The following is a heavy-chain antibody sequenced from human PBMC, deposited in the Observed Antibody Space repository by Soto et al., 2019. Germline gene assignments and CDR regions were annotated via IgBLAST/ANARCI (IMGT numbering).Heavy chain of an antibody. V-gene: IGHV5-10-1*03. CDR3: ARHLGSGSIPGAFDI. D-gene: IGHD3-10*01. CDR2: IDPSDSYT. CDR1: GYSFTSYW. J-gene: IGHJ3*02. Sequence: EVQLVQSGAEVKKPGESLRISCKGSGYSFTSYWISWVRQMPGKGLEWMGRIDPSDSYTNYSPSFQGHVTISADKSISTAYVQWSSLKASDTAMYYCARHLGSGSIPGAFDIWGQGTMVTVSS.